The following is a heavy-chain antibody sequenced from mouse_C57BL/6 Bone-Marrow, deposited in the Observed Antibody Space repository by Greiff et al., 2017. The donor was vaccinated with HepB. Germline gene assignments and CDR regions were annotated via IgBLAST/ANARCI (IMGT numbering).Heavy chain of an antibody. CDR2: ISYDGSN. Sequence: ESGPGLVKPSQSLSLTCSVTGYSITSGYYWNWIRQFPGNKLEWMGYISYDGSNNYNPSLKNRISITRDTSKNQFFLKLNSVTTEDTATYYCAIIYYYGSYYFDYWGQGTTLTVSS. D-gene: IGHD1-1*01. V-gene: IGHV3-6*01. J-gene: IGHJ2*01. CDR1: GYSITSGYY. CDR3: AIIYYYGSYYFDY.